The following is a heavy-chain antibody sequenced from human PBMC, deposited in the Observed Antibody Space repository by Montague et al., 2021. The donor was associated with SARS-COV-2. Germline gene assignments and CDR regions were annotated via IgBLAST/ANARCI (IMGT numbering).Heavy chain of an antibody. Sequence: SETLSLTCTVYGGSFSGYYWSWIRQPPGKGLEWIGEINHSGSTNYNPSLKSRVTISVDTSKNQFSLKLSSVTAADTAVYYCARGPQAAGKASYYDYGMGVWGQGTTVTVSS. J-gene: IGHJ6*02. CDR3: ARGPQAAGKASYYDYGMGV. CDR2: INHSGST. V-gene: IGHV4-34*01. CDR1: GGSFSGYY. D-gene: IGHD6-13*01.